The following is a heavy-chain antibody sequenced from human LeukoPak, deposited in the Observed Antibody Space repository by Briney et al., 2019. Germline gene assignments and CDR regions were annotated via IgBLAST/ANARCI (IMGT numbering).Heavy chain of an antibody. Sequence: ASVKVSCKASGYTFTSYGISWVRQAPGQGLEWMGRINPNSGGTNYAQKFQGRVTMTRDTSISTAYMELSRLRSDDTAVYYCARRGYSNYHFDYWGQGTLVTVSS. J-gene: IGHJ4*02. D-gene: IGHD4-11*01. CDR3: ARRGYSNYHFDY. CDR2: INPNSGGT. CDR1: GYTFTSYG. V-gene: IGHV1-2*06.